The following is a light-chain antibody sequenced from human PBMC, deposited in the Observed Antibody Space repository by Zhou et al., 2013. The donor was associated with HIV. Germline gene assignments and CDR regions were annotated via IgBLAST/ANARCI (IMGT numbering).Light chain of an antibody. CDR2: AAS. V-gene: IGKV1-16*02. J-gene: IGKJ2*01. CDR3: QQYNSYPYT. Sequence: DIQMTQSPSSLSASVGDRVTITCRASQSISSYLNWYQQKPGKAPQLLIYAASSLQSGVPSKFSGSGSGTDFTLTISSLQPEDFATYYCQQYNSYPYTFGQGTKLEIK. CDR1: QSISSY.